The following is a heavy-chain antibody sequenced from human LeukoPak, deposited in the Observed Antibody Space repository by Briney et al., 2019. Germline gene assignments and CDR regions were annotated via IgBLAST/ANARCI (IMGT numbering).Heavy chain of an antibody. CDR3: ARGSSSSYLFDY. CDR2: IIPILGIA. D-gene: IGHD6-13*01. CDR1: GGTFSSYA. V-gene: IGHV1-69*04. J-gene: IGHJ4*02. Sequence: SVKVSCKASGGTFSSYAISWVRQAPGQGLEWMGRIIPILGIANYAQKFQGRVTITADKSTSTAYMELSSLRSEDTAVYYCARGSSSSYLFDYWGQGTLVTVSS.